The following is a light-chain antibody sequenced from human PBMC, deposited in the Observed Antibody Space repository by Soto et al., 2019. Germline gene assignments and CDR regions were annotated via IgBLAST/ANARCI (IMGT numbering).Light chain of an antibody. V-gene: IGLV1-47*01. CDR1: SSNIGTKY. CDR3: ATWDGSLRGVV. J-gene: IGLJ2*01. Sequence: QSVLTQPPSASWTPGQRVTISCSGSSSNIGTKYVYWYQQLPGMAPKLLISRNVQRPSGVPDRFSGSKSGTSASLAISGLRSEDEGVYCCATWDGSLRGVVFGGGTKLTVL. CDR2: RNV.